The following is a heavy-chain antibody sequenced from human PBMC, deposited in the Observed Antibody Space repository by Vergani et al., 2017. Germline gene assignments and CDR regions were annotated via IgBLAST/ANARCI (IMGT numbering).Heavy chain of an antibody. J-gene: IGHJ4*02. CDR3: ARRLWFGESYFDY. CDR2: IYYSGST. D-gene: IGHD3-10*01. Sequence: QLQLQESGPGLVKPSETLSLTCTVSGGSISSSSYYWGWIRQPPGKGLEWIGSIYYSGSTYYNPSLKSRVTISVDTSKNQFSLKLSSVTAADTAVYYCARRLWFGESYFDYWGQGTLVTVSS. V-gene: IGHV4-39*01. CDR1: GGSISSSSYY.